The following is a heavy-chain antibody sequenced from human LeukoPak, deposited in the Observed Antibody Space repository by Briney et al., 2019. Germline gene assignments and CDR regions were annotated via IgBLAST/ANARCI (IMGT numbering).Heavy chain of an antibody. D-gene: IGHD3-10*02. CDR1: GYTFSSYG. Sequence: ASVKVSCKASGYTFSSYGISWVRQAPGQGLEWMGWINPYYGNTNYAQNLQGRVTMTTDTSTSTAYMELRSPKSDDTAVYYCVRDPLFQLRPRWFDPWGQGTLVTVSS. CDR2: INPYYGNT. V-gene: IGHV1-18*01. CDR3: VRDPLFQLRPRWFDP. J-gene: IGHJ5*02.